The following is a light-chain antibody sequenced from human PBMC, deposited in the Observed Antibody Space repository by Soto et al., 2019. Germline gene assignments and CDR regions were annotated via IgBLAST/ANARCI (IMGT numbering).Light chain of an antibody. CDR3: QQYNNWPRT. Sequence: EIVMTQSPATLSVSPGERATNSCRASQSVSSNLAWYQQKPGQTPRLLIHGASTRATGIPARFSGSGSGTEFTLTFSSLQSEDFAVYYCQQYNNWPRTFGQGTKV. V-gene: IGKV3-15*01. CDR1: QSVSSN. J-gene: IGKJ1*01. CDR2: GAS.